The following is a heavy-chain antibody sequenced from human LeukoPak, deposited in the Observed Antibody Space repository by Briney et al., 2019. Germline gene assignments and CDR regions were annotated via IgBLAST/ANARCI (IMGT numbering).Heavy chain of an antibody. Sequence: ASVKVSCKASGYTFTCYYMHWVRQAPGQGLEWMGWINPNSGGTNYAQKFQGRVTMTRDTSISTAYMELSRLRSDDTAVYYCARENTVRGRSLNWFDPWGQGTLVTVSS. CDR2: INPNSGGT. CDR1: GYTFTCYY. CDR3: ARENTVRGRSLNWFDP. J-gene: IGHJ5*02. V-gene: IGHV1-2*02. D-gene: IGHD4-17*01.